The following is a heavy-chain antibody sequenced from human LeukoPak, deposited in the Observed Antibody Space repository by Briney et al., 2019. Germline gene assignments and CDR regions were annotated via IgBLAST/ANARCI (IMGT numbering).Heavy chain of an antibody. D-gene: IGHD4-17*01. Sequence: GGSLRLSCAVSGFAFGSEAMSWVRQSPARGLEWVASISPAGGTTYYADYVKGRFTISRDNSNNTLFVHMNSLRAEDTAVYYCAKSLGGDYYYYGMDVWGQGTTVTVAS. CDR1: GFAFGSEA. CDR2: ISPAGGTT. J-gene: IGHJ6*02. CDR3: AKSLGGDYYYYGMDV. V-gene: IGHV3-23*01.